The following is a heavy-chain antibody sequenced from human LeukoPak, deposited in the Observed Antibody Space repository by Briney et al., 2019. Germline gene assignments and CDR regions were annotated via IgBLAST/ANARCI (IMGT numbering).Heavy chain of an antibody. J-gene: IGHJ4*02. CDR3: AKTLDGFWPQFDF. D-gene: IGHD5-24*01. CDR2: ISHGGGKE. V-gene: IGHV3-30*18. Sequence: GGSLRLSCAASGFPFHDHDMHWVRQTPGKGLEWVALISHGGGKEHYAESVKGRFTISRDNSRNTVYLQMSSLRSDDTAIYYCAKTLDGFWPQFDFWGQGTLLTVSS. CDR1: GFPFHDHD.